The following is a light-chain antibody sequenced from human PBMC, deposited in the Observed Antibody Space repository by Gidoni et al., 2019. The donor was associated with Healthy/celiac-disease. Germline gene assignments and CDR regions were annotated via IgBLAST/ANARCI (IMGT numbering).Light chain of an antibody. V-gene: IGKV6-21*01. J-gene: IGKJ4*02. CDR2: YTS. CDR3: HQGSSLQLT. CDR1: QSNGSS. Sequence: EIVLTQSPDFPSVTPKEKVTITCRASQSNGSSLHWYQQKPDQSPKLLIKYTSQSFAGVPSRFSGSRCGTNVTLTINSREEEDAAAYYCHQGSSLQLTFGGGTKVEIK.